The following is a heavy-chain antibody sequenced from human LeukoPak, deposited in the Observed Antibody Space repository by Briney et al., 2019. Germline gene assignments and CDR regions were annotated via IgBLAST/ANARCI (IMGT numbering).Heavy chain of an antibody. CDR1: GGSFSSYY. V-gene: IGHV4-34*01. Sequence: PSETLSLTCAVYGGSFSSYYWTWIRQPPGKGLKWIGEINHSGTTNYNPSLKSRLTISVDTPKNQFSLKLTSVTAADTAVYYCARETSKGDDAFDIWGQGTMVTVSS. J-gene: IGHJ3*02. CDR3: ARETSKGDDAFDI. CDR2: INHSGTT. D-gene: IGHD3-16*01.